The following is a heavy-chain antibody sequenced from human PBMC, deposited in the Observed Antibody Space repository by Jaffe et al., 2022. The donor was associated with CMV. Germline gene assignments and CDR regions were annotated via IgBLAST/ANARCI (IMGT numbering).Heavy chain of an antibody. Sequence: EVQLVESGGALVQPGGSLRLSCEASGFRFATYEMQWVRQAPGKGLEWVSYISSLGYNTFYAQSVKGRFTISRDNAKSSLYLQMNSLRAEDTAFYYCTGVPDNNGNSVPRYWGQGTLVTVSS. CDR1: GFRFATYE. J-gene: IGHJ4*02. D-gene: IGHD1-7*01. CDR3: TGVPDNNGNSVPRY. V-gene: IGHV3-48*03. CDR2: ISSLGYNT.